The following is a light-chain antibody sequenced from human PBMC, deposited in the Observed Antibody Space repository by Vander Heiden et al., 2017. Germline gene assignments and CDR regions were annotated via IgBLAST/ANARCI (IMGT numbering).Light chain of an antibody. CDR2: DVT. CDR1: SRDVGGYEY. Sequence: QSALTQPAAVYGSPGQPIPLSCTGTSRDVGGYEYVSWYQCHPGRVPKLIIHDVTERPSGISNRFSGSKSGNRASLTISGLQAEDEADYYCSSYRAGITVVFGGGTKVTVL. V-gene: IGLV2-14*03. CDR3: SSYRAGITVV. J-gene: IGLJ2*01.